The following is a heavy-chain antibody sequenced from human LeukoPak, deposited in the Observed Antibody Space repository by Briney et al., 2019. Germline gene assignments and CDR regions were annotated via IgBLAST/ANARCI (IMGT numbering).Heavy chain of an antibody. CDR3: ARGHDYDSSGFFDY. D-gene: IGHD3-22*01. Sequence: GGSLRLSCAASGFPFSSYWMSWVRQTLGKGLEWVANIKEDGSEKYYVDSVKGRFTISRDNAKNSLYLQMNSLRAEDTAVYYCARGHDYDSSGFFDYWGQGTLVTVSS. J-gene: IGHJ4*02. CDR1: GFPFSSYW. V-gene: IGHV3-7*02. CDR2: IKEDGSEK.